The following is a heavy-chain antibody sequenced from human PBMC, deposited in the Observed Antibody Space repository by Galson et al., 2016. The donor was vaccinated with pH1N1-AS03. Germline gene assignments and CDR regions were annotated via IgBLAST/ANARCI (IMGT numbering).Heavy chain of an antibody. Sequence: ETLSLTCTVSGYSITTGHYWGWIRQPPGKGLEWIGSIYPGVNADYNPSLKSRVTISVDTSKDQFSLRLFSVTAADTATYFCARLRVAINWLDPWGQGILVTVSS. CDR1: GYSITTGHY. D-gene: IGHD2-2*02. CDR3: ARLRVAINWLDP. CDR2: IYPGVNA. J-gene: IGHJ5*02. V-gene: IGHV4-38-2*02.